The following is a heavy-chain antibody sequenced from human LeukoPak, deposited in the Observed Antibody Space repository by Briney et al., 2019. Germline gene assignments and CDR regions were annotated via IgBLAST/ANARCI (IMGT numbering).Heavy chain of an antibody. CDR2: ISKDSDYI. V-gene: IGHV3-21*01. J-gene: IGHJ4*02. Sequence: GGSLRLSCAASGFAFSSCSMNWIRQAPGKGLEWISVISKDSDYIYYGDSLRGRFTIPRDNAQNSLYLQIDNLRADDTGVYYCARDGSGWSQDYWGQGTLVTVSS. CDR1: GFAFSSCS. D-gene: IGHD6-19*01. CDR3: ARDGSGWSQDY.